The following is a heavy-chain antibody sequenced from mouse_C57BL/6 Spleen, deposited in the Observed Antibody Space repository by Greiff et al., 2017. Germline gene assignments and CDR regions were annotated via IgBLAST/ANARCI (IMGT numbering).Heavy chain of an antibody. Sequence: VQRVESGPELVKPGASVKISCKASGYSFTSYYIHWVKQRPGQGLEWIGWIYPGSGNTKYNEKFKGKATLTADTSSSTAYMQLSSLTSEDSAVYYCARSGGRDYFDYWGQGTTLTVSS. D-gene: IGHD1-1*02. V-gene: IGHV1-66*01. CDR3: ARSGGRDYFDY. CDR1: GYSFTSYY. CDR2: IYPGSGNT. J-gene: IGHJ2*01.